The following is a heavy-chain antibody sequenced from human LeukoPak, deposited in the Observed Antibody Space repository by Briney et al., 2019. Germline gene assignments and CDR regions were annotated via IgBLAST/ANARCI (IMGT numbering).Heavy chain of an antibody. D-gene: IGHD6-13*01. CDR1: GFTFSTYS. V-gene: IGHV3-21*01. CDR3: ARGSGQQQLNNWFDP. J-gene: IGHJ5*02. Sequence: GGSLRLSCAASGFTFSTYSMNWVRQAPGKGLEWVSSITSSSSYIYYGDSVKGRFAISRDNARNSLYLQMNSLRVEDTAVYYCARGSGQQQLNNWFDPWGQGTLVTVSS. CDR2: ITSSSSYI.